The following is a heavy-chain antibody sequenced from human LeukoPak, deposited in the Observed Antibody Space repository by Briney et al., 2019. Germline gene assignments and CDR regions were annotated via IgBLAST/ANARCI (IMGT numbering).Heavy chain of an antibody. CDR3: AGSANPATAFDY. J-gene: IGHJ4*02. D-gene: IGHD2-21*02. CDR2: INPNSGGT. Sequence: ASVKVSCKASGYTFTGYYMHWVRQAPGQGLEWMGWINPNSGGTNYAQNFQGRVTMTRDTSISTAYMELSRLRSDDTAVYYCAGSANPATAFDYWGQGTLVTVSS. CDR1: GYTFTGYY. V-gene: IGHV1-2*02.